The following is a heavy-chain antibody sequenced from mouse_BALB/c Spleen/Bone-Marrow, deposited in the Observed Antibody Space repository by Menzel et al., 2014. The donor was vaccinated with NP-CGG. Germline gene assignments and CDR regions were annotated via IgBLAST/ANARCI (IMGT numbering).Heavy chain of an antibody. CDR3: ARDDDSYAMDY. D-gene: IGHD2-3*01. Sequence: QVQLQQSGPGLVAPSQSLSITCTVSGFSLTSYSVHWVRQPPGKGLEWLGVIWAGGSTNYNSALMSRLSISKDNSESQVFLKMSSLQTDDTAMFYCARDDDSYAMDYWGQGTSVTVSS. CDR2: IWAGGST. V-gene: IGHV2-9*02. J-gene: IGHJ4*01. CDR1: GFSLTSYS.